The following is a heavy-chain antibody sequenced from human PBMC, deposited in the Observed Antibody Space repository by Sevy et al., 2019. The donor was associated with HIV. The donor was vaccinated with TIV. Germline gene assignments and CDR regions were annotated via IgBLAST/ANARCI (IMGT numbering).Heavy chain of an antibody. CDR3: ARHDPVGYCSSTSCYSGDY. CDR1: GYSFTSYW. CDR2: IYPGDSDT. Sequence: GESLKISCKGSGYSFTSYWIGWVRQMPGKGLEWMGIIYPGDSDTRYSQSFQGQVTISADKSISTAYLQWSSLKASDTAMYYCARHDPVGYCSSTSCYSGDYWGQGTLVTVSS. D-gene: IGHD2-2*02. J-gene: IGHJ4*02. V-gene: IGHV5-51*01.